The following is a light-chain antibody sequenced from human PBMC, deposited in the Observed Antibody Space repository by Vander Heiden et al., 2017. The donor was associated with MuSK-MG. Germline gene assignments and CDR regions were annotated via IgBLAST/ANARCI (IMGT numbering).Light chain of an antibody. CDR3: SSYTSSSTLHWV. J-gene: IGLJ3*02. V-gene: IGLV2-14*03. CDR1: SSDVGGYNY. CDR2: DVS. Sequence: QSALTQPASVSGSPGQSLTISCTGTSSDVGGYNYVSWYQQHPGKAPKLMIYDVSNRPSGVSNRFSGSKSGNTASLTISGLQAEDEADYYCSSYTSSSTLHWVFGGGTKLTVL.